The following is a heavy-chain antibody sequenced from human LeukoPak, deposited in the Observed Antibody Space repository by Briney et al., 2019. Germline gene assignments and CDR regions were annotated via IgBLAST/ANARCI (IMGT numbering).Heavy chain of an antibody. CDR2: IYYSGST. V-gene: IGHV4-39*01. J-gene: IGHJ4*02. D-gene: IGHD3-3*01. Sequence: SETLSLTCTVSGGSISSSSYYWGWIRQPPGKGLQWIGSIYYSGSTYYNPSLKSRVTISVDTSKNQFSLKLSSVTAADTAVYYCARLDRGGVLRFLEWLSFDYWGQGTLVTVSS. CDR3: ARLDRGGVLRFLEWLSFDY. CDR1: GGSISSSSYY.